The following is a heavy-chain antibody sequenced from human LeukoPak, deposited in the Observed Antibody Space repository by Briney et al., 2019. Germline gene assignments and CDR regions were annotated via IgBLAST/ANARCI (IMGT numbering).Heavy chain of an antibody. D-gene: IGHD3-9*01. Sequence: GTSLRLFCAASGFTFSHYGMHWVRQAPGKGLEWVAFISYAGSDKYYTDSVKGRFTISRENSKNTLYLQMNSLRAEDSALYYCAKEGTYSDILTGYSYFDYWGQGTLVTVSS. CDR3: AKEGTYSDILTGYSYFDY. V-gene: IGHV3-30*18. J-gene: IGHJ4*02. CDR1: GFTFSHYG. CDR2: ISYAGSDK.